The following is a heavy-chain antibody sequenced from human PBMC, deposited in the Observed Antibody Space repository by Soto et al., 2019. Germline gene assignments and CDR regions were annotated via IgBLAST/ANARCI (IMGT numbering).Heavy chain of an antibody. Sequence: PGGSLRLSCAASGFTFSSYGMHWVRQAPGKGLEWVAVIWYDGSNKYYADSVKGRFTTSRDNSKNTLYLQMNSLRAEDTAVYYCARDAFDSSSSYWGQGTLVTVSS. CDR1: GFTFSSYG. CDR2: IWYDGSNK. CDR3: ARDAFDSSSSY. J-gene: IGHJ4*02. D-gene: IGHD6-6*01. V-gene: IGHV3-33*01.